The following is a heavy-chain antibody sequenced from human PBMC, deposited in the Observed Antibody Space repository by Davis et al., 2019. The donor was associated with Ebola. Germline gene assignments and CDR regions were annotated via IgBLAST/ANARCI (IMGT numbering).Heavy chain of an antibody. D-gene: IGHD3-3*02. V-gene: IGHV4-34*01. J-gene: IGHJ4*02. Sequence: SETMSLTCAVSGGPITSYYWNWICQSPGQGLEWFGDINHSGITDYNPSLRSRVTKSVDTSTNAFSLKMTSVTAADTAMFYCAKGPFVAFDWGQGTLVTVSS. CDR2: INHSGIT. CDR1: GGPITSYY. CDR3: AKGPFVAFD.